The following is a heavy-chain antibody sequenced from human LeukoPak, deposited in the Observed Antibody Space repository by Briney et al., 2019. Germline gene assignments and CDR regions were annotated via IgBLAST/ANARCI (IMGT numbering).Heavy chain of an antibody. J-gene: IGHJ4*02. V-gene: IGHV3-15*01. D-gene: IGHD6-13*01. CDR2: IKSKTDGGAT. CDR1: GFTFSNAW. Sequence: GGSLTLSCAASGFTFSNAWVSWVRQAPGKGREWVSRIKSKTDGGATDYVAPVKGRFTISRDDSRDTLYLQMSSLKAEDTAVYFCATERGRASWYEYYFDNWGQGTLVTVAS. CDR3: ATERGRASWYEYYFDN.